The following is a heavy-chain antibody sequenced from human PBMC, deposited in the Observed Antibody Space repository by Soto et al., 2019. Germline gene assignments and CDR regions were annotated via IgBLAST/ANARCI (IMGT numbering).Heavy chain of an antibody. CDR3: ARKHCSSTSCYYYYYYMDV. Sequence: GGSLRLSCAASGFTFSSYSMNWVRQAPGKGLEWVSYISSSSSTIYYADSVKGRFTISRDNAKNSLYLQMNSLRAEDTAVYYCARKHCSSTSCYYYYYYMDVWGKGTTVTVSS. CDR1: GFTFSSYS. D-gene: IGHD2-2*01. CDR2: ISSSSSTI. V-gene: IGHV3-48*04. J-gene: IGHJ6*03.